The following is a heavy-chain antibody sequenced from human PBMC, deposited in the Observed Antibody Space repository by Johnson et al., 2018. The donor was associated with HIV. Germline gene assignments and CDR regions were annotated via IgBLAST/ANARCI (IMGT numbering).Heavy chain of an antibody. CDR3: AKDFGYPRPRDAFDI. CDR2: IRYDGSHT. D-gene: IGHD5-12*01. Sequence: QVQLVESGGGVVQPARSLRLSCAVSGFTFNNYPMHWVSQAPGKGLEWVAFIRYDGSHTYYADSVKGRFTISRDNSKNTLSLQMSRLRSEDTAVYYCAKDFGYPRPRDAFDIWGQGTMVTVSS. V-gene: IGHV3-30*02. CDR1: GFTFNNYP. J-gene: IGHJ3*02.